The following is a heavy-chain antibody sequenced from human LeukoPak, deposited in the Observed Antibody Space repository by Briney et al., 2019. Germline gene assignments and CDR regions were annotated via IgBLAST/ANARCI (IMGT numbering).Heavy chain of an antibody. CDR3: ARGKGRRYYGSGSYSPFDY. D-gene: IGHD3-10*01. V-gene: IGHV4-34*01. CDR1: GGSFSGYY. Sequence: PSETLSLTCAVYGGSFSGYYWSWIRQPPGKGLEWIGEINHSGSTNYNPSLKSRVTTSVDTSKNQFSLKLSSVTAADTAVYYCARGKGRRYYGSGSYSPFDYWGQGTLVTVSS. CDR2: INHSGST. J-gene: IGHJ4*02.